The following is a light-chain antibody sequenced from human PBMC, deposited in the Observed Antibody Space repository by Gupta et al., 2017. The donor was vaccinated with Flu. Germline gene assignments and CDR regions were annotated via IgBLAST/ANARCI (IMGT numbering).Light chain of an antibody. CDR1: SSDIGTYNL. CDR2: EGS. V-gene: IGLV2-23*01. J-gene: IGLJ1*01. CDR3: CAYAGTTTDPYV. Sequence: QSAVTQPASLSGSPGQSITISCTGTSSDIGTYNLVSWYQHHPGRAPKLLIYEGSKRPSGVADRFSASQSGNTASLTISGLQAEDEADYYCCAYAGTTTDPYVFGTGTKVTVL.